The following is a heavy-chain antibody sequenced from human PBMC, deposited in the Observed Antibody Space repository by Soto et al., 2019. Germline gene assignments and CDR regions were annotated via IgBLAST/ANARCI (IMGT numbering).Heavy chain of an antibody. D-gene: IGHD2-21*02. CDR2: IYTSGST. J-gene: IGHJ5*02. Sequence: QVQLQESGPGLVKPSETLSLTCTVSGGSISSYYWSWIRQSAGKGLEWIGRIYTSGSTNYNPSLKSRVTMSVDTSKNQFSLKLSSVTAADTAVYYCARDLPGGVVTASNWFDPWGQGTLVTVSS. CDR1: GGSISSYY. V-gene: IGHV4-4*07. CDR3: ARDLPGGVVTASNWFDP.